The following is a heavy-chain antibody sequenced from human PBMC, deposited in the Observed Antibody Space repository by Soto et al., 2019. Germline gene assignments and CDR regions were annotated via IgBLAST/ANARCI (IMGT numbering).Heavy chain of an antibody. Sequence: QVQLQESGPGLVKPSQTLSLTCTVSGGSMSSGGHYWSWIRQHPGKGLEWIGYIYYSGSTYYNPSLKSRVTISIDTSENQFSLKLNSVTAADTAVYYCARTFSGYADFDYWGQGTLVTVSS. J-gene: IGHJ4*02. D-gene: IGHD5-12*01. CDR2: IYYSGST. CDR1: GGSMSSGGHY. V-gene: IGHV4-31*03. CDR3: ARTFSGYADFDY.